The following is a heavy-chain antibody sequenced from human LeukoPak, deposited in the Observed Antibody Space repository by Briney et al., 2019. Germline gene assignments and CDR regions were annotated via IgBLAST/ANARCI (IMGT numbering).Heavy chain of an antibody. D-gene: IGHD2-2*01. Sequence: SETLSLTCTVSGGSISSYYWSWIRQPPGKGLEWIGYIYYSGSTNYNPSLKSRVTISVDTSKNQFSLKLSSVTAADTAMYYCARRYCSSTSCYIDPWGQGTLVTVSS. CDR1: GGSISSYY. CDR3: ARRYCSSTSCYIDP. V-gene: IGHV4-59*01. J-gene: IGHJ5*02. CDR2: IYYSGST.